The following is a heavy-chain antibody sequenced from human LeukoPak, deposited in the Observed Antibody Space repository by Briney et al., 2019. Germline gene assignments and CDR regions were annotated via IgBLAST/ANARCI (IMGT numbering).Heavy chain of an antibody. CDR3: VRDGGVSGYDLLDY. CDR1: GSAFSDYW. J-gene: IGHJ4*02. Sequence: GGSLRLSCAASGSAFSDYWMTWVRQAPGKGLEWVAHINQDGSKEHYMDSVKARFTISRDNAKNSLSLQMNSLRAEDTAVYYCVRDGGVSGYDLLDYWGQGTLVTVSS. V-gene: IGHV3-7*01. D-gene: IGHD5-12*01. CDR2: INQDGSKE.